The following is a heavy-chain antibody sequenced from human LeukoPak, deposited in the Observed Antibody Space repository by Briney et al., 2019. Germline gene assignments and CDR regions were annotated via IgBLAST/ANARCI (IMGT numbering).Heavy chain of an antibody. CDR2: IYPGDSNT. J-gene: IGHJ4*02. CDR3: ARLITMVRGVIRGFDY. CDR1: GYSFTSYW. D-gene: IGHD3-10*01. Sequence: GESLKISCQGSGYSFTSYWIGWVRQMPGKGLEWMGIIYPGDSNTRYSPSFQGQVTISADKSISTAYLQWSSLKASDTAMYYCARLITMVRGVIRGFDYWGQGTLVTVSS. V-gene: IGHV5-51*01.